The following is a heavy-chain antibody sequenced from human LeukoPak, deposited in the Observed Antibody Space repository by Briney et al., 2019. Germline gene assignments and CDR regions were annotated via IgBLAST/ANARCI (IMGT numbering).Heavy chain of an antibody. V-gene: IGHV4-61*02. D-gene: IGHD1-26*01. Sequence: SETLSLTCTVSGDSISSGSHFWFWIRQPAGKGLEWIGRTYTTGSTNYSPSLKSRVTISVDTSKNQFSLKLKSVTAAETAVYYCARADYSGSFWFDPWGQGTLVTVSS. CDR1: GDSISSGSHF. J-gene: IGHJ5*02. CDR3: ARADYSGSFWFDP. CDR2: TYTTGST.